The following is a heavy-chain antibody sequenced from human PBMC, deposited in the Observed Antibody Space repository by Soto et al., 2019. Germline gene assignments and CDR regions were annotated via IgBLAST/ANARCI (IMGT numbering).Heavy chain of an antibody. J-gene: IGHJ5*01. CDR2: IYYDGST. V-gene: IGHV4-39*01. D-gene: IGHD4-4*01. CDR1: GDSIRSINND. CDR3: ATVVIPGTRHIDFDS. Sequence: PSETLSLTCTVSGDSIRSINNDWGWIRQPPGKGLEWIGNIYYDGSTFYNPSLKSRVAMSIDTSKNLFSLNLTSVTATDTAVYYCATVVIPGTRHIDFDSRGQGVSVTVSS.